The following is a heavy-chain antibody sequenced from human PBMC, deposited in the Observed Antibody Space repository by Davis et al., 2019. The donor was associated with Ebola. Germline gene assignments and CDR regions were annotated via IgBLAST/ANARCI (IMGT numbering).Heavy chain of an antibody. CDR3: AMSVSVWFGES. D-gene: IGHD3-10*01. CDR2: ISGSADDT. Sequence: PGGSLRLSCVGSGFAFAKYYMRWVRQAPGKGLEWVSTISGSADDTYYADSVRGRFTISRDNSKNTLYLQMNSLTADDTAVYFCAMSVSVWFGESGGQGTLVTVSS. CDR1: GFAFAKYY. V-gene: IGHV3-23*01. J-gene: IGHJ4*02.